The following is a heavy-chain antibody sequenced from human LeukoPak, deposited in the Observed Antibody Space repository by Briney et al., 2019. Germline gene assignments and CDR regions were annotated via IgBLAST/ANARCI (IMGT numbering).Heavy chain of an antibody. CDR1: GGSFSGYY. CDR2: INHSGST. J-gene: IGHJ4*02. CDR3: ARHRGLAAAGIDY. Sequence: PSETLSLTCAVYGGSFSGYYWSWIRQPPGKGLEWIGEINHSGSTNYNPSLKSRVTISVDTSKNQFSLKLSSVTAADTAVYYCARHRGLAAAGIDYWGQGTLVTVSS. V-gene: IGHV4-34*01. D-gene: IGHD6-13*01.